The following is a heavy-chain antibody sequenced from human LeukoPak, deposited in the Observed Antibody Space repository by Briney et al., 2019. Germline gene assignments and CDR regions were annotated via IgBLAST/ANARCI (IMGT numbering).Heavy chain of an antibody. CDR2: INHSGST. D-gene: IGHD6-6*01. CDR3: AREGSSSWVFDY. J-gene: IGHJ4*02. CDR1: GGSFSGYY. Sequence: SETLSLTCAVYGGSFSGYYWSWIRQPPGKGLEWIGEINHSGSTNYNPSLKSRVTISVDTSKNQFSLKLSSVTAADTAVYYCAREGSSSWVFDYWGQGTLVTVSS. V-gene: IGHV4-34*01.